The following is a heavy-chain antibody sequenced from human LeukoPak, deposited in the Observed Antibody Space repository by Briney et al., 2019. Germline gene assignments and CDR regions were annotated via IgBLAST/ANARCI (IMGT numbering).Heavy chain of an antibody. V-gene: IGHV3-48*01. CDR2: ISSSSSTI. CDR3: ASLNSRGPAAIQDAFDI. CDR1: GFTFSSYS. Sequence: GGSLRLSCAASGFTFSSYSMNWVRQAPGKGLEWVSYISSSSSTINYADSVKGRFTISRDNSKNTLYLQMNSLRAEDTAVYYCASLNSRGPAAIQDAFDIWGQGTMVTVSS. D-gene: IGHD2-2*02. J-gene: IGHJ3*02.